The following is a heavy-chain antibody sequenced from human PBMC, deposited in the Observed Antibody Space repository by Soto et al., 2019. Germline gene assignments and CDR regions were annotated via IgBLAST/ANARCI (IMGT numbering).Heavy chain of an antibody. CDR2: ISSYNDNT. Sequence: QVQLVQSGAEVKKPGASVKVSCKASGYTFTTYGISWVRQAPGQGLEWMGWISSYNDNTNYAKKLQGRVTMTTDTPTSTAYMELRRLRSDATAVYYCARDGFYAGLGRYSYVYSPPRYYGMDVWGQGTTVTVSS. CDR1: GYTFTTYG. CDR3: ARDGFYAGLGRYSYVYSPPRYYGMDV. V-gene: IGHV1-18*01. J-gene: IGHJ6*02. D-gene: IGHD5-18*01.